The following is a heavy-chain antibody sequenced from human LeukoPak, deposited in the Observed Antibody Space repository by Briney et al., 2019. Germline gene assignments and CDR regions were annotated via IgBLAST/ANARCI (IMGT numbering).Heavy chain of an antibody. CDR2: IYYSGST. CDR1: GGSISSHC. D-gene: IGHD2-2*01. J-gene: IGHJ6*03. V-gene: IGHV4-59*11. Sequence: SETLSLTCTVSGGSISSHCWSWIRQPPGKGLEWIGYIYYSGSTNYNPSLKSRVTISVDTSKNQFSLKLSSVTAADTAVYYCARDDFYCSSTSCYYNYMDVWGKGTTVTASS. CDR3: ARDDFYCSSTSCYYNYMDV.